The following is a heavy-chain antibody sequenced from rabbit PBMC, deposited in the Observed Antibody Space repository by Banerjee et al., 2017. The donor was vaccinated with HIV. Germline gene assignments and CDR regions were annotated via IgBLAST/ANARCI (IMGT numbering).Heavy chain of an antibody. Sequence: IACINTSSGNTVYANWAKGRFSISKTSSTTVTLQMTSLTAADTATYFCMREGDLWGPGTLVTVS. V-gene: IGHV1S40*01. J-gene: IGHJ4*01. CDR3: MREGDL. CDR2: INTSSGNT.